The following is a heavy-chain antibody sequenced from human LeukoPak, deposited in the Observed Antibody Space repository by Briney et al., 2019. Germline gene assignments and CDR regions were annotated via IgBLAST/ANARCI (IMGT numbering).Heavy chain of an antibody. CDR2: INHSGST. D-gene: IGHD4/OR15-4a*01. V-gene: IGHV4-34*01. J-gene: IGHJ4*02. Sequence: SETLSLTCAAYGGSFSGYYWSWIRQPPGKGLEWIGEINHSGSTNYNPSLKSRVTISVDTSKNQFSLKLSSVTAADTAVYYCARGLYGEFDYWGQGTLVTVSS. CDR3: ARGLYGEFDY. CDR1: GGSFSGYY.